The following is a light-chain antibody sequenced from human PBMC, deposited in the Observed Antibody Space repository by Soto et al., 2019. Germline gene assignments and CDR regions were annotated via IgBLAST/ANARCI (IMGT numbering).Light chain of an antibody. J-gene: IGLJ3*02. Sequence: SYELTQPPSVSVAPGQTARISCGGNNIGSKSVHWYQQKPGQAPLLVVYDDSDRPSGIPERLSGSNSGNTATLTISRVEAGDEADYSCQVWDTSNDHSWVFGGGTKVTVL. CDR2: DDS. CDR3: QVWDTSNDHSWV. V-gene: IGLV3-21*02. CDR1: NIGSKS.